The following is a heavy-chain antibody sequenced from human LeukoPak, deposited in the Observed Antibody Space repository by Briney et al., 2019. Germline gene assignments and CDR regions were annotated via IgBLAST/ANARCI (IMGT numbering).Heavy chain of an antibody. D-gene: IGHD4-17*01. CDR1: GVTFGDYG. V-gene: IGHV3-20*04. CDR2: RNWDGGTT. CDR3: ARAQTYGDYRLLLDY. Sequence: GGSLRLSCAASGVTFGDYGMSWVRQAPGKGLEWVCGRNWDGGTTGHADSVKGRFTISRDNAKNSLYLQMNSLRAEDTALYYCARAQTYGDYRLLLDYWGQGTLVTVSS. J-gene: IGHJ4*02.